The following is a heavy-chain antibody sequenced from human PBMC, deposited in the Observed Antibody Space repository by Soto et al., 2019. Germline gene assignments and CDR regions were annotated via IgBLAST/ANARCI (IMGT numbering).Heavy chain of an antibody. CDR3: ERDAPPEDY. V-gene: IGHV1-18*01. Sequence: QVQLVQPGAEVKKPGASVKVSCKASGDTFTSYDINWVRQAPGQGPEWMGWISAYNCNTNYAQKLQGKVTMTTDSSTSTGYMELRSLGYDDTAVYYCERDAPPEDYLGQGTLVTV. J-gene: IGHJ4*02. CDR2: ISAYNCNT. CDR1: GDTFTSYD.